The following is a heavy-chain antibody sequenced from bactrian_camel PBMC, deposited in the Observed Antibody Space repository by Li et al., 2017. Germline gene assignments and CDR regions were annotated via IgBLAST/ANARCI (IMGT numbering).Heavy chain of an antibody. CDR1: PYTVSNYC. CDR3: AADWAGGNCVGPYDGRGY. J-gene: IGHJ6*01. Sequence: QVQLVESGGGLVQPGGSLRLSCAASPYTVSNYCLAWFRQSPGKEREGVAAIDSETATYTASVKGRFTISQDSAKNTMYLQMNSLKPEDTAMYYCAADWAGGNCVGPYDGRGYWGQGTQVTVS. D-gene: IGHD3*01. CDR2: IDSETA. V-gene: IGHV3S26*01.